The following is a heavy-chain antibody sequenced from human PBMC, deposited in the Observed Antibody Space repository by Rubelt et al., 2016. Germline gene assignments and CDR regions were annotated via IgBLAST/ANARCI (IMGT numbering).Heavy chain of an antibody. CDR3: ARDHNTMVRGSNLQLFDI. D-gene: IGHD3-10*01. CDR1: GGSISSSSYY. CDR2: IYYSGST. Sequence: QLQLQESGPGLVKPSETLSLTCTVSGGSISSSSYYWGWIRQPPGKGLEWIGSIYYSGSTYYNPSLSGLVTVAVEPSKNQLSLMLSTVTAAYTAVYYCARDHNTMVRGSNLQLFDIWGQGTMVTVSS. J-gene: IGHJ3*02. V-gene: IGHV4-39*07.